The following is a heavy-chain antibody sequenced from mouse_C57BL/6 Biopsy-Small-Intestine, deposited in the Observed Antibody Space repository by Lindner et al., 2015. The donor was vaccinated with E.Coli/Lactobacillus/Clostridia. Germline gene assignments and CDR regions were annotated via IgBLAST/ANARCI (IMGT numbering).Heavy chain of an antibody. CDR1: GYPFTGFF. Sequence: SVKVSCKASGYPFTGFFIHWVRQAPGQGLEYIGGINPNSGYISYVQKFQGRVTMTRDTSISTVYMDLSRLTSDDTAIYYCVPETFSETGTYKSWIDPWGQGTLIIVSS. J-gene: IGHJ3*01. CDR3: VPETFSETGTYKSWIDP. V-gene: IGHV1S14*01. CDR2: INPNSGYI. D-gene: IGHD1-3*01.